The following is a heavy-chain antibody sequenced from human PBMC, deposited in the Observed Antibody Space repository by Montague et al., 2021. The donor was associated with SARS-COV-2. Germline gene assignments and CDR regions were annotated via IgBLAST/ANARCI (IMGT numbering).Heavy chain of an antibody. CDR3: ARDHSS. D-gene: IGHD2-21*01. CDR1: GGSISSDDYY. V-gene: IGHV4-30-4*01. J-gene: IGHJ5*02. Sequence: SLTCTVSGGSISSDDYYWSWIRQPPGKGLEWIGYIHYSGTTYYNPSLKSRVTISVDTSKNQFSLKLRFATAADTAVFYCARDHSSWGQGTLVTVSS. CDR2: IHYSGTT.